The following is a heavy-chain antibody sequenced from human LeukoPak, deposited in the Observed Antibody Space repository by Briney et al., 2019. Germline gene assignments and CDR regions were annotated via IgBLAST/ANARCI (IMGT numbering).Heavy chain of an antibody. CDR2: IYYSGST. CDR1: GGSISSGGYY. Sequence: PTQTLSLTCTVSGGSISSGGYYWSWIRQHPGKGLEWIGSIYYSGSTNYNPSLQGRVTISLDTSRNQFSLKLSSVTAADTAVYYCASGDNDPLFDYWGQGTLVTVSS. V-gene: IGHV4-31*03. CDR3: ASGDNDPLFDY. D-gene: IGHD1-1*01. J-gene: IGHJ4*02.